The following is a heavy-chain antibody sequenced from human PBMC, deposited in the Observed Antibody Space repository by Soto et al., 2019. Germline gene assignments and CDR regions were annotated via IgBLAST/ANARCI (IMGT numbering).Heavy chain of an antibody. D-gene: IGHD3-10*01. V-gene: IGHV4-4*02. CDR2: IYHSGST. Sequence: QVQLQESGPGLVKPSGTLSLTCAVSSGSISSRKWWTWVRQSPGKGPEWIGEIYHSGSTNYNPSLKSRVTISIDKSNNQFSLKLSSVTAADTAVYYCASKFGELLADAFDIWGQGTMVTVSS. J-gene: IGHJ3*02. CDR3: ASKFGELLADAFDI. CDR1: SGSISSRKW.